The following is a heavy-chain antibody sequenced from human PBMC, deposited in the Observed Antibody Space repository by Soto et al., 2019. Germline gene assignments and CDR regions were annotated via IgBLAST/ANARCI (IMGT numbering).Heavy chain of an antibody. J-gene: IGHJ6*02. Sequence: GGSLRLSCAASGFTFSSYWMHLVRQAPGKGLVWVSRINSDGSSTSYADSVKGRFTISRDNAKNTLYLQMNSLRAEDTAVYYCARELKDCSSTSCYHYYYGMDVWGQGTTVTVSS. V-gene: IGHV3-74*01. CDR3: ARELKDCSSTSCYHYYYGMDV. CDR1: GFTFSSYW. D-gene: IGHD2-2*01. CDR2: INSDGSST.